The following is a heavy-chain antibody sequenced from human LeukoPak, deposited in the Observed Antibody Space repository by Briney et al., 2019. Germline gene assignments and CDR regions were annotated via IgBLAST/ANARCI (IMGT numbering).Heavy chain of an antibody. D-gene: IGHD5-12*01. Sequence: GSLRLSCAASGVTFSSYAMSWVRQAPGKGLELVSAISGSGGSTYYADSVKGRFTISRVNSKNTLYLQMNSLRAEDTAVYYCAKDRDSGYDERDYWGQGTLVTVSS. J-gene: IGHJ4*02. V-gene: IGHV3-23*01. CDR3: AKDRDSGYDERDY. CDR1: GVTFSSYA. CDR2: ISGSGGST.